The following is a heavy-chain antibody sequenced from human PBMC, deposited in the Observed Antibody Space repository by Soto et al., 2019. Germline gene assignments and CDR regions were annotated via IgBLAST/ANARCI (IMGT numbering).Heavy chain of an antibody. V-gene: IGHV3-33*01. CDR1: GFTFSSYG. CDR3: ARDALVDIVVVPAAMFDY. CDR2: IWYDGSNK. D-gene: IGHD2-2*03. J-gene: IGHJ4*02. Sequence: GGSLRLSCAASGFTFSSYGMHWVRQAPGKGLEWVAVIWYDGSNKYYADSVKGRFTISRDNSKNTLYLQMNSLRAEDTAVYYCARDALVDIVVVPAAMFDYWGQGTLVTVSS.